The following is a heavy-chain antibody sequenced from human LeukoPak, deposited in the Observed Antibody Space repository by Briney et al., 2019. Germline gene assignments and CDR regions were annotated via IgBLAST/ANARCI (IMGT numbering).Heavy chain of an antibody. J-gene: IGHJ3*02. CDR1: GYSISSGYY. CDR3: ARPAATEDAFDI. CDR2: IYHSGST. Sequence: SETLSLTCAVSGYSISSGYYWGWIRQPPGNGLEWIGSIYHSGSTYYNPSLKSRVTISVDTSMNQFSLKLSSVTAADTAVYYCARPAATEDAFDIWGQGTMVTVSS. V-gene: IGHV4-38-2*01. D-gene: IGHD2-2*01.